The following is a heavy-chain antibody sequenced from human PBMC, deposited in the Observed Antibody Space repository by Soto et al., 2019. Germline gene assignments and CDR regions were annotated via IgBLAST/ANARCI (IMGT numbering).Heavy chain of an antibody. J-gene: IGHJ4*02. V-gene: IGHV3-21*01. CDR2: ISGTSNHI. D-gene: IGHD1-26*01. CDR1: GFTFSSNS. CDR3: ARLVGDYQHYLDY. Sequence: GGSLRLSCAASGFTFSSNSIIWVRQAPGKGLEWVAYISGTSNHIYYADSVRGRFTISRDNSKNSVFLQMNGLRAEDTAIYYCARLVGDYQHYLDYWGQGTLVTVSS.